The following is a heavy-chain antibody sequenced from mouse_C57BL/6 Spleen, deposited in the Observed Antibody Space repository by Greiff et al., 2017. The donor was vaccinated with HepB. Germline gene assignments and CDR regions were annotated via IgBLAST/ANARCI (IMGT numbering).Heavy chain of an antibody. CDR3: ARPGSSSHWYFDV. V-gene: IGHV5-17*01. CDR2: ISSGSSTI. J-gene: IGHJ1*03. Sequence: EVQGVESGGGLVKPGGSLKLSCAACGFTFSDYGMHWVRQAPEKGLEWVAYISSGSSTIYYADTVKGRFTISRDNAKNTLFLQRTSLRSEDTAMYYCARPGSSSHWYFDVWGTGTTVTVSS. D-gene: IGHD1-1*01. CDR1: GFTFSDYG.